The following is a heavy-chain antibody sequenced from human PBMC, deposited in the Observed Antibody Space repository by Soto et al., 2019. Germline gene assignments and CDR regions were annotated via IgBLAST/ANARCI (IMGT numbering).Heavy chain of an antibody. CDR3: XXXXXXFDY. J-gene: IGHJ4*02. V-gene: IGHV3-33*01. CDR2: ILYDGSNK. Sequence: QVQLVESGGAVVQPGRSLRLSCAASGFTXSNYGMHWARQAPGKGLEWVAAILYDGSNKYYADSVKGRFTISRDNSKNTLYLQMNSLRXXXXXXXXXXXXXXXFDYCGQGTLVTVSS. CDR1: GFTXSNYG.